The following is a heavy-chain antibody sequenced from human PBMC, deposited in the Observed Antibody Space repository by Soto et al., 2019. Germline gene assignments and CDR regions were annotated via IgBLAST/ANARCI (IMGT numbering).Heavy chain of an antibody. V-gene: IGHV4-34*01. Sequence: QVQLQQWGAGLLKPSETLSLTCAVYGGSFSGYYWSWIRQPPGKGLEWIGEINHSGSTNYNPSLKSRVTISVDTSKIQFPLKLSSVTASDTAVYYCARVFVRDYVSRGFLDYWGQGTLVTVSS. CDR2: INHSGST. CDR3: ARVFVRDYVSRGFLDY. J-gene: IGHJ4*02. CDR1: GGSFSGYY. D-gene: IGHD3-22*01.